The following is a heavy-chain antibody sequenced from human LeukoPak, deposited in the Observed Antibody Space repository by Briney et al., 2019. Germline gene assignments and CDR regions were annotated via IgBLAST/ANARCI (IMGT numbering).Heavy chain of an antibody. CDR1: GFTFTTYW. J-gene: IGHJ4*02. Sequence: GGSLRLSCAASGFTFTTYWMSWVRQFPGKGLQWVANINQDGTEKYYVDSVKGRFTISRDNAKSSLYLQMNSLRAEDTAVYYCARVGYSSSHDYWGQGTLVTVSS. D-gene: IGHD6-6*01. CDR3: ARVGYSSSHDY. V-gene: IGHV3-7*01. CDR2: INQDGTEK.